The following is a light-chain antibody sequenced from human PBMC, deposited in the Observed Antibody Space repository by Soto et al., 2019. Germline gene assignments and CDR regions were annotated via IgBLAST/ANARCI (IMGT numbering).Light chain of an antibody. J-gene: IGLJ2*01. Sequence: QSALTQPASVSGSPGQSITISCTGTSSDVGGYNLVSWYQQHPGKAPKLMIYDVSKRPSGVSNRFSGSKSGNTASLTISGRLAEEDADDYCCSYAGSSTSHVVFGGGTKLTVL. CDR3: CSYAGSSTSHVV. CDR1: SSDVGGYNL. V-gene: IGLV2-23*02. CDR2: DVS.